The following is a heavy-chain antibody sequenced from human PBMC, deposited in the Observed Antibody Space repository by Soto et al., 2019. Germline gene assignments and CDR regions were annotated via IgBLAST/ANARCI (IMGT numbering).Heavy chain of an antibody. D-gene: IGHD3-10*01. Sequence: ASVKVSCKASGYTFTGYYMHWVRQAPGQGLEWMGWINPNSGGTNYAQKFQGWVTMTRDTSISTAYMELGRLRSDDTAVYYCARGANYGSGRYYYYYGMDVWGQGTTVTVSS. CDR2: INPNSGGT. CDR3: ARGANYGSGRYYYYYGMDV. CDR1: GYTFTGYY. V-gene: IGHV1-2*04. J-gene: IGHJ6*02.